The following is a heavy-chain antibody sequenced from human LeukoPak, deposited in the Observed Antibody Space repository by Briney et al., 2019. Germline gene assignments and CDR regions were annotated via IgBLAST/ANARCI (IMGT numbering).Heavy chain of an antibody. V-gene: IGHV3-33*01. J-gene: IGHJ4*01. CDR1: GFIFSHYG. CDR3: ARDAQRGFDYSNSLEY. CDR2: IWGDGSNR. D-gene: IGHD4-11*01. Sequence: PGRSLRLSCAASGFIFSHYGMHWVRQAPGKGLEWVAVIWGDGSNRFYAGSVKGRFTISRDNSQNTLFLQMNSLRAEDTAMYYCARDAQRGFDYSNSLEYWGHGTLVTVSS.